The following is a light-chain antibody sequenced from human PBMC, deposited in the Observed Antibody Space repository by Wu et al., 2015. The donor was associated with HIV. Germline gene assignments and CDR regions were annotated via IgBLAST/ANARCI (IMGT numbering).Light chain of an antibody. J-gene: IGKJ2*01. CDR2: DTS. Sequence: EIVLTQSPGTLSLSPGERATLSCRASQPISSTYLAWYQQRPGQAPRLLIYDTSSRAPGIPDRFTASGSGTDFTLTINRLEPEDFAVYYCQQYRSPPHTFGQGPSWRSN. CDR3: QQYRSPPHT. CDR1: QPISSTY. V-gene: IGKV3-20*01.